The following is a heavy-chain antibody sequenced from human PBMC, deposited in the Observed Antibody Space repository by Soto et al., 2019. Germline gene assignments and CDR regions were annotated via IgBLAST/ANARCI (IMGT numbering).Heavy chain of an antibody. D-gene: IGHD3-10*01. CDR2: ISDIAYT. J-gene: IGHJ6*02. CDR3: ARQGFGVLHGLVDV. Sequence: SETLSLTCTDSGGSIRHINNHYCSWFRLPPGKGLEWIGYISDIAYTSYNPSLKGRVSISVDTSTNQFSLTLTSVTAADTAVYYCARQGFGVLHGLVDVWGQGTTVTVSS. V-gene: IGHV4-61*05. CDR1: GGSIRHINNHY.